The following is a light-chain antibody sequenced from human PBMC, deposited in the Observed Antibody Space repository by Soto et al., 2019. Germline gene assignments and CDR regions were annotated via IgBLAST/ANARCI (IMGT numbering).Light chain of an antibody. CDR3: HQRGNWPRT. CDR1: QSVSSS. CDR2: DAS. V-gene: IGKV3-11*01. Sequence: EIVLTRSPATLSLSPGERATLSCRASQSVSSSLGWYQQKPGQAPRLLIYDASNRASGIPARFSGGGSGTDFTLTISSLEPEDFAVYYCHQRGNWPRTFGQGTRVEIK. J-gene: IGKJ1*01.